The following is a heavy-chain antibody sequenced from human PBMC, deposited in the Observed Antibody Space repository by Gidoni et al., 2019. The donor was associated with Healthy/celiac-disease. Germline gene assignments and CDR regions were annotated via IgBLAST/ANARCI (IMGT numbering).Heavy chain of an antibody. V-gene: IGHV5-51*01. J-gene: IGHJ6*03. CDR3: ARQRGEDTAMDYLYYYMDV. CDR1: GYSFTSYW. Sequence: EVQLVQSGAEVKKPGESLKISCKGSGYSFTSYWIGWVRQMPGKGLEWMGIIYPGDSDTRYSPSFQGQVTISADKSISTAYLQWSSLKASDTAMYYCARQRGEDTAMDYLYYYMDVWGKGTTVTVSS. D-gene: IGHD5-18*01. CDR2: IYPGDSDT.